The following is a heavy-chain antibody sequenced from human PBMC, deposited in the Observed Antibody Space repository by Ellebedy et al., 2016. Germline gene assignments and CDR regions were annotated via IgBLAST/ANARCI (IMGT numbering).Heavy chain of an antibody. CDR1: GGSISRYY. CDR2: IYYSGST. Sequence: SETLSLTCTVSGGSISRYYWSWIRQPPGKGLEWIGYIYYSGSTNYNPSLKSRVTISVDTSKNQFSLKLSSVTAADTAVYYCARHSIEDGAPLDYWGQGTLVTVSS. J-gene: IGHJ4*02. V-gene: IGHV4-59*08. D-gene: IGHD3-10*01. CDR3: ARHSIEDGAPLDY.